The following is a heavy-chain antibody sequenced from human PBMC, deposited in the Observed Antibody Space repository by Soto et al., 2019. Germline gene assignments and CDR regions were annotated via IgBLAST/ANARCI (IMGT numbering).Heavy chain of an antibody. J-gene: IGHJ6*02. CDR1: GGSFSGYY. Sequence: LSLTCAVYGGSFSGYYWSWIRQPPGKGLEWIGEINHSGSTNYNPSLKSRVTISVDTSKNQFSLKLSSVTAADTAVYYCARGGMYYDFWSGYPDYYGMDVWGQGTTVTVSS. CDR3: ARGGMYYDFWSGYPDYYGMDV. D-gene: IGHD3-3*01. V-gene: IGHV4-34*01. CDR2: INHSGST.